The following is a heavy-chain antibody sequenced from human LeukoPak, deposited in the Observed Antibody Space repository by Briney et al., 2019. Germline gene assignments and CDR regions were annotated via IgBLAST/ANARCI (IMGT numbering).Heavy chain of an antibody. D-gene: IGHD6-25*01. CDR2: INWNGGNT. V-gene: IGHV3-20*04. CDR3: AKGTARLRDAFDI. CDR1: GFTFDDYG. J-gene: IGHJ3*02. Sequence: GGSLRLSCAASGFTFDDYGMSWVRQAPGKGLEWVSGINWNGGNTGYADSVKGRFTISRDNAKNSLYLQMNSLRAEDTALYYCAKGTARLRDAFDIRGQGTMVTVSS.